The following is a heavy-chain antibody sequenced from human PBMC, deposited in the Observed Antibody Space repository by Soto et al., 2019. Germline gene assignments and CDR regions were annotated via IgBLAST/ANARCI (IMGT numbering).Heavy chain of an antibody. CDR1: GDSISHYY. CDR2: IYYSGRT. V-gene: IGHV4-59*08. CDR3: ARHYGHDYGDLNDSFDV. Sequence: QVQLQESGPGLVKPSETLSLTCTVSGDSISHYYWSWIRQPPGKGLEWIGNIYYSGRTNYNPSLTSPVTISVATSQNHVSLKLSSVTAADTVVDYFARHYGHDYGDLNDSFDVWGQGTMVTVSS. D-gene: IGHD4-17*01. J-gene: IGHJ3*01.